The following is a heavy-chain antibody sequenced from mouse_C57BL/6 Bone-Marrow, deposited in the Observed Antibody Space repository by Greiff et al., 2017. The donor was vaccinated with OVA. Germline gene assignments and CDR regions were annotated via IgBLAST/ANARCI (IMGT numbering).Heavy chain of an antibody. D-gene: IGHD4-1*01. CDR3: ANWVGVLFAY. CDR1: GFTFSSYG. J-gene: IGHJ3*01. Sequence: EVMLVESGGDLVKPGGSLKLSCAASGFTFSSYGMSWVRQTPDKRLEWVATISSGGSYTYYPDSVKGRFTISRDNAKNTLYLQMSSLKSEDTAMYYCANWVGVLFAYWGLGTLVTVSA. CDR2: ISSGGSYT. V-gene: IGHV5-6*01.